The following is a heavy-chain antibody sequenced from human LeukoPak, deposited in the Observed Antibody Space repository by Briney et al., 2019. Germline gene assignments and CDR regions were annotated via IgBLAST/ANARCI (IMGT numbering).Heavy chain of an antibody. D-gene: IGHD2-2*01. CDR1: GYTFTGYY. V-gene: IGHV1-2*06. CDR3: ARGSQVIVPAAQNWFDP. Sequence: ASVKVSCKASGYTFTGYYIHWVRQAPGQGLEWMGRINPNSGGTNYAQKFQGRVTMTRDTSTSTAYMELSRLRSDDTAVYYCARGSQVIVPAAQNWFDPWGQGTLVTVSS. J-gene: IGHJ5*02. CDR2: INPNSGGT.